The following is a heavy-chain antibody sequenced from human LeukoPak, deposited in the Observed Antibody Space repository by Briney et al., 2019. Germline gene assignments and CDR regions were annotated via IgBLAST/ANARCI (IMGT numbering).Heavy chain of an antibody. V-gene: IGHV1-2*02. CDR2: INPNSGGT. Sequence: ASVKVSCKASGYTFTGYYMHWVRQAPGQGLEWMGWINPNSGGTNYAQKFQGRVTMTRDTSISTAYMKLSRLRSDDTAVYYCARDYCSSTSCPISPWGQGTLVTVSS. D-gene: IGHD2-2*01. J-gene: IGHJ5*02. CDR1: GYTFTGYY. CDR3: ARDYCSSTSCPISP.